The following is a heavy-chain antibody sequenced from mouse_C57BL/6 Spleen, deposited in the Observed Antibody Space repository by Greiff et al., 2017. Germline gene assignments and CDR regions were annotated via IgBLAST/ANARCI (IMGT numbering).Heavy chain of an antibody. D-gene: IGHD2-1*01. V-gene: IGHV1-69*01. CDR1: GYTFTSYW. CDR2: IDPSDSYT. Sequence: QVQLQQPGAELVLPGASVKLSCKASGYTFTSYWMHWVKQRPGQGLEWIGEIDPSDSYTNYNQKFKGKSTLTVDKSSSTAYMQLNSLTSEDSAVYYWARRDGNLYAMDYWGQGTSVTVSS. J-gene: IGHJ4*01. CDR3: ARRDGNLYAMDY.